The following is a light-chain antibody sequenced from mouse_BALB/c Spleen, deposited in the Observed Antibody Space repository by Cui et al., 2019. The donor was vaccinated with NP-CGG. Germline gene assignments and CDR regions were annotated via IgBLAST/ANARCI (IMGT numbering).Light chain of an antibody. CDR3: ALWYSNHWV. CDR1: TGAVTTSNY. J-gene: IGLJ1*01. CDR2: GTN. V-gene: IGLV1*01. Sequence: QAVVTQESALTTSPGKRVTITCPSSTGAVTTSNYANWVQEKPDHLFTGLIGGTNNRAPGVPARFSGSLIGNKAALTITGAQTEDEAIYFCALWYSNHWVFGGGTKLTVL.